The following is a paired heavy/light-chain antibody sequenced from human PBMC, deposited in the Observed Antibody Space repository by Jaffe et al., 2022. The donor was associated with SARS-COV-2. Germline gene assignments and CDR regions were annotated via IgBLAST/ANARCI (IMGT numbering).Light chain of an antibody. CDR2: GAS. V-gene: IGKV3-15*01. Sequence: EIVMTQSPATLSVSPGERATLSCRASQSVSSNLAWYQQKPGQAPRLLIYGASTRATGIPARFSGSGSGTEFTLTISSLQSEDFAVYYCQQYNNWPRTFGQGTKVEVK. CDR3: QQYNNWPRT. J-gene: IGKJ1*01. CDR1: QSVSSN.
Heavy chain of an antibody. J-gene: IGHJ4*02. CDR2: IKYDGGDK. Sequence: EVQLVESGGGLVQPGGSLRLSCVASGFTFSTYWMSWVRQAPGKGLEWVATIKYDGGDKYYVDSVKGRFTISRDNAKNSLYLQMDSLRDEDTAVYYCGRAYAPDFWGQGTLVTVSS. CDR1: GFTFSTYW. V-gene: IGHV3-7*04. D-gene: IGHD3-16*01. CDR3: GRAYAPDF.